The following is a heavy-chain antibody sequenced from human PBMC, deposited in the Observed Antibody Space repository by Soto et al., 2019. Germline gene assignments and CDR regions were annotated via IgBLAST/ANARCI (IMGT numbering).Heavy chain of an antibody. CDR1: GDSVSGNSAA. CDR2: TYYRSKWYN. V-gene: IGHV6-1*01. CDR3: ASSLYYDFWSGYYPFDYYYGMDV. Sequence: SQTLSLTCAISGDSVSGNSAAWNWIRQSPSRGLEWLGRTYYRSKWYNDYAVSVKSRITINPDTSKNQFSLQLNSVTPEDTAVYYCASSLYYDFWSGYYPFDYYYGMDVWGQGTTVTVSS. J-gene: IGHJ6*02. D-gene: IGHD3-3*01.